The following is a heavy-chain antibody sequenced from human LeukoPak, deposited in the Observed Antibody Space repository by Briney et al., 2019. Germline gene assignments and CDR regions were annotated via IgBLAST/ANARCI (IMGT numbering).Heavy chain of an antibody. CDR3: AKDRGSSSLYFDY. V-gene: IGHV3-23*01. D-gene: IGHD6-13*01. Sequence: GGSLRLSCAASGFTFSSYAMSWVRQAPGKGLEWVSAISGSSGSTYYADSVKGRFTISRDNSKNTLYLQMSSLRAEDTAVYYCAKDRGSSSLYFDYWGQGTLVTVSS. J-gene: IGHJ4*02. CDR1: GFTFSSYA. CDR2: ISGSSGST.